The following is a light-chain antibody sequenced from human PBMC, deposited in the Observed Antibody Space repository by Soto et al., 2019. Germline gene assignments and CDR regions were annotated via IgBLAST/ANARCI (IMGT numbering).Light chain of an antibody. Sequence: DIQMTQSPSSLSASVGDRVTITCRASQGINNYLAWYQQKPGKVPKLLIYSASTLPSGVPSRFSASGYGTDFTLIISSLQPEDVAIYYCQRYSSVPRTFGQGTKVEIK. CDR3: QRYSSVPRT. J-gene: IGKJ1*01. V-gene: IGKV1-27*01. CDR2: SAS. CDR1: QGINNY.